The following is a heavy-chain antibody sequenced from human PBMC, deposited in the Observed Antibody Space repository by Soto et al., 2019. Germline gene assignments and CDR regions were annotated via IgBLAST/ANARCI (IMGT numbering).Heavy chain of an antibody. CDR1: GGSFSGYY. J-gene: IGHJ4*02. CDR2: INHSGIT. D-gene: IGHD6-19*01. CDR3: AVGPRLWLAGGGY. V-gene: IGHV4-34*01. Sequence: QVLLEQWGAGLLKPSETLSLTCAVSGGSFSGYYWTWIRQPPGRGLEWLGEINHSGITDYNPSLKSRVSISIDTSKNPFSLKLNSVTAAETAVYYCAVGPRLWLAGGGYWGQGTLVTVSS.